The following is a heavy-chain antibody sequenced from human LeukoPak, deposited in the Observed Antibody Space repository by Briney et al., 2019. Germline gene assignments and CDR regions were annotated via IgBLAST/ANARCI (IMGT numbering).Heavy chain of an antibody. V-gene: IGHV4-34*01. CDR3: ERLGDRVTDY. CDR1: GGSFSGYY. D-gene: IGHD2-21*02. Sequence: SETLSLTCAVYGGSFSGYYWSWIRQPPGKGLEWIGEINHSGSTNYNPSLKSRVTISVDTSKNQFSLKLSSVTAADTAVYYCERLGDRVTDYWGQGTLVTVSS. J-gene: IGHJ4*02. CDR2: INHSGST.